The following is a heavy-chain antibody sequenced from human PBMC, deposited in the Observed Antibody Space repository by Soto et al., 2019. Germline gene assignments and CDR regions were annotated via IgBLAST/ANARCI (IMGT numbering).Heavy chain of an antibody. D-gene: IGHD1-1*01. CDR1: GVTSGSFG. V-gene: IGHV3-30-3*01. Sequence: SLRLWWGASGVTSGSFGRHWVRQAPGKGLEWVAVISYDGINKYYADSVKGRFTISRDNSKNTLYLQMNSLRAEDPAVYYWARGGTRPHDALEIWGQGTMVTVSS. CDR3: ARGGTRPHDALEI. J-gene: IGHJ3*02. CDR2: ISYDGINK.